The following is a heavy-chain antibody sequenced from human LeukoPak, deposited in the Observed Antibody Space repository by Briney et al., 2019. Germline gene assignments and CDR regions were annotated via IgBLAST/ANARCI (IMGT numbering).Heavy chain of an antibody. CDR1: GGSISRYY. CDR3: ARDFTGYNLFDP. D-gene: IGHD5-12*01. V-gene: IGHV4-59*12. J-gene: IGHJ5*02. CDR2: IYHSGNT. Sequence: SETLSLTCTVSGGSISRYYWSWIRQPPGKGLEWIGYIYHSGNTEYNPSLKSRVTISVDTSKNQFSLKLSSVTAADTAVYYCARDFTGYNLFDPWGQGTLVTVSS.